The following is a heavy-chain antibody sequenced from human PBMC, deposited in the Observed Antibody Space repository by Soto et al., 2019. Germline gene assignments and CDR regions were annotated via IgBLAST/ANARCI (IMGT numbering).Heavy chain of an antibody. J-gene: IGHJ6*03. CDR2: INHSGST. Sequence: PSETQSLTCAVYGGSLSGYYWSWIRQSPGKGLEWIGEINHSGSTNYNPSLKSRVTISVDTSKNQFSLKLSSVTAADTAVYYCARVVTMVRGAWDYYYYMDVWGKGTTVTVSS. V-gene: IGHV4-34*01. CDR3: ARVVTMVRGAWDYYYYMDV. CDR1: GGSLSGYY. D-gene: IGHD3-10*01.